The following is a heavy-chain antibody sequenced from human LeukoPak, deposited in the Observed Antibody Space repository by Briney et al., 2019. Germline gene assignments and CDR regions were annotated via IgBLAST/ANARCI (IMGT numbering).Heavy chain of an antibody. Sequence: SETLSLTYTVSGGSISSYYWSWIRQPAGKGLEWIGRIYTSGSTNYNPSLKSRVTMSVDTSKNQFSLKLSSVTAADTAVYYCARDLMGTMVRRGFDPWGQGTLVTVSS. CDR1: GGSISSYY. CDR2: IYTSGST. V-gene: IGHV4-4*07. D-gene: IGHD3-10*01. J-gene: IGHJ5*02. CDR3: ARDLMGTMVRRGFDP.